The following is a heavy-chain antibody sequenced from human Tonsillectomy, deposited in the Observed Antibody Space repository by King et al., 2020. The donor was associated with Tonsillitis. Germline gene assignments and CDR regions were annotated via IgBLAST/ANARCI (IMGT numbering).Heavy chain of an antibody. J-gene: IGHJ4*02. Sequence: VQLVESGGGLVQPGGSLRLSCAASGFTFSSYAMSWVRQAPGKGLEWVSGISGSGGSTYYADSVKDRFTISRDNSKNKLYLQMNSLRAEDTAVYYCAKGAPGIAVAGSGAFDYWGQGTLVTVSS. CDR1: GFTFSSYA. V-gene: IGHV3-23*04. CDR2: ISGSGGST. CDR3: AKGAPGIAVAGSGAFDY. D-gene: IGHD6-19*01.